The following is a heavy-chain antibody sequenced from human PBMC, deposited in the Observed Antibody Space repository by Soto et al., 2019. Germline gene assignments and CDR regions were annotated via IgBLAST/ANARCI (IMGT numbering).Heavy chain of an antibody. CDR2: INQDGSAK. CDR1: GFIFRNYW. J-gene: IGHJ4*02. D-gene: IGHD3-10*01. CDR3: AKYNDYDFDY. Sequence: GGSLRLSCAASGFIFRNYWMSWVRQAPGKGLEWVAKINQDGSAKHHADSVQGRFTISRDNAKNSLYLEMNSLRAEDTAVYYCAKYNDYDFDYWGQGTLVTVSS. V-gene: IGHV3-7*01.